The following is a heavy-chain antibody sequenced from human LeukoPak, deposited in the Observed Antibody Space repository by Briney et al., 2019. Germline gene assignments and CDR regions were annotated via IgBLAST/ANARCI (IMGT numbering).Heavy chain of an antibody. CDR1: GGSISSGGYY. Sequence: SETLSLTCTVSGGSISSGGYYWSWIRQHPGKGLEWIGYIYYSGSTYYNPSLKSRITISVDTSENRFSLKLSSVTATDTAVYYCARDCSGGSCYGAFDIWGQGTMVTVSS. D-gene: IGHD2-15*01. CDR2: IYYSGST. V-gene: IGHV4-30-4*08. CDR3: ARDCSGGSCYGAFDI. J-gene: IGHJ3*02.